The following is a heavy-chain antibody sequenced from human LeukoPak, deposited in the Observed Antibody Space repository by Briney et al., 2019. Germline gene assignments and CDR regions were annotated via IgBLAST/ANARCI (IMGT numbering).Heavy chain of an antibody. CDR1: GGSISSGGYY. Sequence: SETLSLTCTVSGGSISSGGYYWSWIRQHPGKGLEWIGYIYYSGSTYYNPSLKSRITISVDTSENRFSLKLSSVTATDTAVYYCARDCSGGSCYGAFDIWGQGTMVTVSS. D-gene: IGHD2-15*01. CDR2: IYYSGST. V-gene: IGHV4-30-4*08. CDR3: ARDCSGGSCYGAFDI. J-gene: IGHJ3*02.